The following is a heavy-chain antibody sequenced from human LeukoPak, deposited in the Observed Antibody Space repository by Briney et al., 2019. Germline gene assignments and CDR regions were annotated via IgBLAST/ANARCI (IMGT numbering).Heavy chain of an antibody. CDR2: IWYDGSNK. J-gene: IGHJ2*01. Sequence: GGSLRLSYAASGFTFSSYGMHWVRQAQGKGLEWVAVIWYDGSNKYYPDSVQGRFTISRDNSKNTLYLQVNRLRAVDTAVYYCARDRSMSGWYNDLWGRGTLVTVSS. CDR1: GFTFSSYG. CDR3: ARDRSMSGWYNDL. V-gene: IGHV3-33*01. D-gene: IGHD2/OR15-2a*01.